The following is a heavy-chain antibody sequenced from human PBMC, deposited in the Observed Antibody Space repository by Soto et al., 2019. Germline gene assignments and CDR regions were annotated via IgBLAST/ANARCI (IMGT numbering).Heavy chain of an antibody. CDR3: ARGLRNYFDRSGLYY. D-gene: IGHD3-22*01. Sequence: EVHLVESGGGLVQPGRSLRLSCVASGFSFDDYAMHWVRQAPGKGLEWVSGISWNGDSSGYADAVKGRFTISRDNAKNSLYLQMNSLRGEDTAVYYCARGLRNYFDRSGLYYWGQGTLLTVSS. V-gene: IGHV3-9*01. CDR2: ISWNGDSS. J-gene: IGHJ4*02. CDR1: GFSFDDYA.